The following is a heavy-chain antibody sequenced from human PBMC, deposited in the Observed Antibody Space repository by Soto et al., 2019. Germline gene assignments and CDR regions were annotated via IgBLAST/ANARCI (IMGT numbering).Heavy chain of an antibody. Sequence: PGGSLRLSCAASGFTFSSYGMYWVRQAPGKGLEWVAVIWYDGSNKYYADSVKGRFTISRDNSKNTLYLQMNSLRAEDTAVYYCARDTGWFGERHLYGMDVWGQGTTVTVSS. J-gene: IGHJ6*02. V-gene: IGHV3-33*01. D-gene: IGHD3-10*01. CDR3: ARDTGWFGERHLYGMDV. CDR1: GFTFSSYG. CDR2: IWYDGSNK.